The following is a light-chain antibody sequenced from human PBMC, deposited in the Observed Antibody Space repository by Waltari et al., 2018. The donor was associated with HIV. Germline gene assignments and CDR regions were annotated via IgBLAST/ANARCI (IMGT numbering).Light chain of an antibody. V-gene: IGLV2-14*01. Sequence: SALRQRTPASGSPGRTSTRSRPPSRSDVGCYTSDPWNPHPRARAPKLVIYEVSNRPSGVSNRFSGYKSGNTASLTISGLQAEDEGDYYCSSYTSSSTWVFGGGTKLTVL. CDR1: RSDVGCYTS. J-gene: IGLJ3*02. CDR3: SSYTSSSTWV. CDR2: EVS.